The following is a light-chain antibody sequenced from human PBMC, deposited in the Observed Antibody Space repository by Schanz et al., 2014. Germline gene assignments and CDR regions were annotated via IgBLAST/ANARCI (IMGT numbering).Light chain of an antibody. CDR2: GAS. J-gene: IGKJ4*01. CDR1: QGISSH. CDR3: QQTYRRLT. V-gene: IGKV1-9*01. Sequence: IQMTQSPSSLSASVGDRVTITCRASQGISSHLAWYQQKPGKAPKLLIYGASTLQIGVPSRFSGSGSGTDFTLAISSLQPEDFATYYCQQTYRRLTFGGGTNIEI.